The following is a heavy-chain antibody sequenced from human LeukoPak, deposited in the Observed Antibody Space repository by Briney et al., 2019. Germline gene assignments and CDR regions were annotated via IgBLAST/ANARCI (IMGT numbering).Heavy chain of an antibody. CDR2: ISSSSSYI. J-gene: IGHJ3*02. D-gene: IGHD6-13*01. CDR3: ARGAGYSSSWFDAFDI. CDR1: GFTFSSYS. Sequence: AGGSLRLSCAASGFTFSSYSMNWVRQAPGKGLEWVSSISSSSSYIYYADSVKGRFTISRDNAKNSLYLQMNSLRAEDTAVYYCARGAGYSSSWFDAFDIWGQGTMVTVSS. V-gene: IGHV3-21*01.